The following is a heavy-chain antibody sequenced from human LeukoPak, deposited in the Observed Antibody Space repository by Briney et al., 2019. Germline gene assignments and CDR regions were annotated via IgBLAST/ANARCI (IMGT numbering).Heavy chain of an antibody. V-gene: IGHV3-33*01. CDR1: GSTFSSYG. Sequence: GGSLRLSCAASGSTFSSYGMHWVRQAPGKGLEWVAVVWYDGSNKYYADSVKGRFTISRDNSKNTLYLQMNSLRAEDTAVYYCARNARSTGAFDYWGQGTLVTVSS. D-gene: IGHD3-10*01. CDR3: ARNARSTGAFDY. CDR2: VWYDGSNK. J-gene: IGHJ4*02.